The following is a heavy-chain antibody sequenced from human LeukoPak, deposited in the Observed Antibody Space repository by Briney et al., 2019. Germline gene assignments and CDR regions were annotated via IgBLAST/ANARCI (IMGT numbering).Heavy chain of an antibody. J-gene: IGHJ4*02. CDR1: GFTFSSYG. Sequence: PGGSLRLSCAASGFTFSSYGMHWVRQAPGKGLEWVAVISYDGSNKYYADSVKGRFTISRDNSKNTLYLQMNSLRAEDTAVYYCAKAGSPDTAMAWFDYWGQGTLVTVSS. CDR3: AKAGSPDTAMAWFDY. CDR2: ISYDGSNK. V-gene: IGHV3-30*18. D-gene: IGHD5-18*01.